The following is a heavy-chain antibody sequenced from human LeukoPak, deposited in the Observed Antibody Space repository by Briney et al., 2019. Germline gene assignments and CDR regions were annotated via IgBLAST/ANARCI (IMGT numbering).Heavy chain of an antibody. CDR3: AKRGVVIRVILVGFHKEAYYFDS. J-gene: IGHJ4*02. CDR1: GITLSNYG. Sequence: GGSLRLSCAVSGITLSNYGMSWVRQAPGKELEWVAGISDSGGGTNYADSVKGRFTISRDNPKNTLYLQMNSLRAEDTAVYFCAKRGVVIRVILVGFHKEAYYFDSWGQGALVTVSS. CDR2: ISDSGGGT. V-gene: IGHV3-23*01. D-gene: IGHD3-22*01.